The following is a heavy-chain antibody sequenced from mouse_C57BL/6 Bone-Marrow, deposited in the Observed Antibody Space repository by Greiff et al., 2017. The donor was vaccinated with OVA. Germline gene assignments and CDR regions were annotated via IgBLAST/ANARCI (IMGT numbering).Heavy chain of an antibody. CDR2: IYPRSGNT. CDR3: ARGGKLASWFAY. J-gene: IGHJ3*01. D-gene: IGHD4-1*01. Sequence: QVQLKQSGAELARPGASVKLSCKASGYTFTSYGISWVKQRTGQGLEWIGEIYPRSGNTYYNEKFKGKATLTADKSSSTAYMELRSLTSEDSAVYFCARGGKLASWFAYWGQGTLVTVSA. V-gene: IGHV1-81*01. CDR1: GYTFTSYG.